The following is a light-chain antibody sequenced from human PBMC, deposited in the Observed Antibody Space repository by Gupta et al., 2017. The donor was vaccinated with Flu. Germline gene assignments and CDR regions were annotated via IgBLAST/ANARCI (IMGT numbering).Light chain of an antibody. CDR2: AAS. Sequence: DIQMTQSPSSLSASVGDRVTITCRASQSISSYLNWYQQKPGKAPKLLIYAASSLQSGVPSRFSGSGSGTDFTLTISRLQPEDFATYYCQQSDSTPDTFGPGTKMEIK. J-gene: IGKJ2*01. CDR1: QSISSY. CDR3: QQSDSTPDT. V-gene: IGKV1-39*01.